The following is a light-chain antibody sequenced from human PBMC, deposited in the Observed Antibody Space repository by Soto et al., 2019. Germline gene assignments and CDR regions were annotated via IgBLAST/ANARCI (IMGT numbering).Light chain of an antibody. V-gene: IGKV3-20*01. CDR3: QQYCGSPPYT. CDR2: GAS. J-gene: IGKJ2*01. CDR1: RSISSTY. Sequence: EIVLTPSPGTLSLSPGERATLSCRASRSISSTYLAWYQQKPGQAPRLLIYGASSRATGIPDRFSGSGSGTDVTITISRLEPEDFAVYYCQQYCGSPPYTFGQGTKLEIK.